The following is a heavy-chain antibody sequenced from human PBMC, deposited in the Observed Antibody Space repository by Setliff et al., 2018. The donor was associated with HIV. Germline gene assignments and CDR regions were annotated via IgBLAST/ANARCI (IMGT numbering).Heavy chain of an antibody. CDR3: ARGSTVWAFAH. CDR2: IYYSGST. D-gene: IGHD7-27*01. J-gene: IGHJ4*02. V-gene: IGHV4-39*07. Sequence: PSETLSLTCSVSGGSITTTDYYWTWIRQSPGKGLEWIGSIYYSGSTNYNPSLESRVTISVDTSKKQFSLKLSSVTAAHTAVYYCARGSTVWAFAHWGQGALVTVSS. CDR1: GGSITTTDYY.